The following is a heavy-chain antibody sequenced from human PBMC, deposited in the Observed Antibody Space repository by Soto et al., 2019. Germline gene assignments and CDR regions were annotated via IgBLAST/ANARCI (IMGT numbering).Heavy chain of an antibody. V-gene: IGHV1-8*01. CDR3: ARGHSSSPLEDNWFDP. D-gene: IGHD6-13*01. J-gene: IGHJ5*02. Sequence: VSVKVSCKASGDTFTSYDINRVRHATGQGLEWMGWMNPNSGNTGYAQKFQGRVTMTRNTSISTAYMELSSLRSEDTAVYYCARGHSSSPLEDNWFDPWGQGTLVTVSS. CDR2: MNPNSGNT. CDR1: GDTFTSYD.